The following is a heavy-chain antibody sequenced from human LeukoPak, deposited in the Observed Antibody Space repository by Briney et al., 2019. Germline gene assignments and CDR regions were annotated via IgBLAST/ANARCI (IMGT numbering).Heavy chain of an antibody. Sequence: ASVKVSCKASGGTFSSYAISWVRQAPGQGLEWMGGIIPIFGTANYAQKFQGRVTITTDESTSTAYMELSSLRSEGTAVYYCARDRGYYDSSGYPPLGAFDIWGQGTMVTVSS. CDR1: GGTFSSYA. V-gene: IGHV1-69*05. J-gene: IGHJ3*02. D-gene: IGHD3-22*01. CDR2: IIPIFGTA. CDR3: ARDRGYYDSSGYPPLGAFDI.